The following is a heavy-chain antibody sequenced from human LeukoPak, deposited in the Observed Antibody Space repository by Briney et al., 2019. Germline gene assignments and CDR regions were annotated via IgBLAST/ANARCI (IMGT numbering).Heavy chain of an antibody. V-gene: IGHV3-48*03. CDR2: ISSSGSTI. J-gene: IGHJ4*02. Sequence: GGSLRLSCAASGFTFSSYEMNWVRQAPGKGLEWVSYISSSGSTIYYADSVKGRFTISRDNAKNSLYLQMNSLRAEDTAVYYCAREKYYYDSSGYYFWGQGTLVTVSS. D-gene: IGHD3-22*01. CDR3: AREKYYYDSSGYYF. CDR1: GFTFSSYE.